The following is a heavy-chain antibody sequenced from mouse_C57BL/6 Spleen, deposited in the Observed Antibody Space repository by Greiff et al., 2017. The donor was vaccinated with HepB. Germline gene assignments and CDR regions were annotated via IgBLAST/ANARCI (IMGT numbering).Heavy chain of an antibody. D-gene: IGHD2-3*01. CDR1: GYTFTSYW. J-gene: IGHJ2*01. CDR3: TRRDGYYFDY. V-gene: IGHV1-64*01. Sequence: QVQLQQPGAELVKPGASVKLSCKASGYTFTSYWMHWVKQRPGQGLEWIGMIHPNSGSTNYNEKFKSKATLTVDKSSSTAYMQLSSLTSEDSAVYYCTRRDGYYFDYWGQGTTLTVSS. CDR2: IHPNSGST.